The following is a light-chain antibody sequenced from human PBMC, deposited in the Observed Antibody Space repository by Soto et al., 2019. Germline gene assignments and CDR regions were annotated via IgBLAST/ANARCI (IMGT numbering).Light chain of an antibody. V-gene: IGKV3-20*01. CDR1: QSVSSSY. CDR2: GAS. Sequence: EIVLTQSPGTLSLSPGERATLSCRASQSVSSSYLAWYQQKPGQAPRLLIYGASSRATGIPDRFCGSGSGTAFTLTISRLEPEDFAVYYCQQYGSSPPWTFGQGTKVEIK. CDR3: QQYGSSPPWT. J-gene: IGKJ1*01.